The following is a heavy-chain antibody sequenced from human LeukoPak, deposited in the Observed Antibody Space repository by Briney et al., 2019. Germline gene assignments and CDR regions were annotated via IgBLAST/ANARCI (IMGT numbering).Heavy chain of an antibody. D-gene: IGHD3-22*01. CDR2: IYYSGST. V-gene: IGHV4-39*07. CDR3: ARGPPQYYYDSSAAFDI. CDR1: GGSISGSSYY. Sequence: SETLSLTCTVSGGSISGSSYYWGWIRQPPGKGLGWIGSIYYSGSTYYNPSLKSRVTISVDTSKNQFSLKLSSVTAADTAVYYCARGPPQYYYDSSAAFDIWGQGTMVTVSS. J-gene: IGHJ3*02.